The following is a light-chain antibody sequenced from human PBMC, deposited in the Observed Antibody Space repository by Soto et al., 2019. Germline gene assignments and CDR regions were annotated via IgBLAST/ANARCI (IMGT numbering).Light chain of an antibody. CDR1: QSVNSSY. CDR3: QRYGSSPPKYT. CDR2: SAS. Sequence: EIVWTQSPGTLSLSPGERATLSCRASQSVNSSYLAWYQQKPGQAPRLLIYSASSRATGIPDRLSGSGSGTDFTRTISRLEHEDLQVYYCQRYGSSPPKYTFGQGTKLEIK. J-gene: IGKJ2*01. V-gene: IGKV3-20*01.